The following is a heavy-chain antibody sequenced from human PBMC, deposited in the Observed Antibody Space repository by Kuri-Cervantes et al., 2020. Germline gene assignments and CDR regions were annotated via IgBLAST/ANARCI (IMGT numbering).Heavy chain of an antibody. CDR3: AKLNPRYFDWFPQQGWFDP. J-gene: IGHJ5*02. CDR2: ISGSGGST. V-gene: IGHV3-23*01. D-gene: IGHD3-9*01. CDR1: GFTFSSYA. Sequence: GESLKISCAASGFTFSSYAMSWVRQAPGKGLEWVSAISGSGGSTYYADSVKGRFTISRDNSKNTLYLQMNSLRAEDTAVYYCAKLNPRYFDWFPQQGWFDPWGQGTLVTVSS.